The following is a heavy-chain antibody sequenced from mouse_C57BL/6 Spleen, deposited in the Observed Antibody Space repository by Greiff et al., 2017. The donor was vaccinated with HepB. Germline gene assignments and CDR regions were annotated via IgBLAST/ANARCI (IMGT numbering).Heavy chain of an antibody. Sequence: QVQLQQSGPELVKPGASVKLSCKASGYTFTSYDINWVKQRPGQGLEWIGWIYPRDGSTKYNEKFKGKATLTVDTSSSTACVELHSLTSEDSAVYFCAREIYYGYDDGSWFAYWGQGTLVTVSA. V-gene: IGHV1-85*01. CDR3: AREIYYGYDDGSWFAY. CDR1: GYTFTSYD. CDR2: IYPRDGST. J-gene: IGHJ3*01. D-gene: IGHD2-2*01.